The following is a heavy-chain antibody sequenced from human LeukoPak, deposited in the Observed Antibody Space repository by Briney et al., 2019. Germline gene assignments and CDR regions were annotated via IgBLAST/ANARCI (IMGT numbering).Heavy chain of an antibody. J-gene: IGHJ4*02. D-gene: IGHD3-10*01. Sequence: PGGSLRLSCAASGFTVSSNYMSWVRQAPGKGLECVSVIYSRGSTYYADSVKGRFTISRDNSKNTLYLQMNSLRAEDTAVYYCARALIYYYGSGSYSYYFDYWGQGTLVTVSS. CDR1: GFTVSSNY. CDR3: ARALIYYYGSGSYSYYFDY. CDR2: IYSRGST. V-gene: IGHV3-66*01.